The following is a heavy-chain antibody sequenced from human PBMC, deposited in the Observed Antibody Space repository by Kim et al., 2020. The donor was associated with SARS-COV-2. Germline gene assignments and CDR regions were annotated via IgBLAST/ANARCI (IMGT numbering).Heavy chain of an antibody. D-gene: IGHD5-12*01. V-gene: IGHV3-11*06. J-gene: IGHJ6*02. Sequence: VKGRITNSRDNGKNSLYLQMNSLRAEDTAVYYCARGGSGYAPYYYGMDVWGQGTTVTVSS. CDR3: ARGGSGYAPYYYGMDV.